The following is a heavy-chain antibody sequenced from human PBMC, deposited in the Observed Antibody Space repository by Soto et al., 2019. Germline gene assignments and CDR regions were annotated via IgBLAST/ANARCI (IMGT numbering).Heavy chain of an antibody. CDR3: ARVSPKIVGAHNWFDP. J-gene: IGHJ5*02. CDR1: GYSFTSYW. V-gene: IGHV5-51*01. CDR2: IYPGDSDT. D-gene: IGHD1-26*01. Sequence: GESLKISCKGSGYSFTSYWIGWVRQMPGKGLEWMGIIYPGDSDTRYSPSFQGQVTISADKSISTAYLQWSSLKASDTAMYYCARVSPKIVGAHNWFDPWGQGTLVTVSS.